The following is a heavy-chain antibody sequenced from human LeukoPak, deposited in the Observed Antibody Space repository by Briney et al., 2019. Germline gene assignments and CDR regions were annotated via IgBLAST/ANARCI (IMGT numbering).Heavy chain of an antibody. CDR2: IWYDGSNK. J-gene: IGHJ6*02. CDR1: GFTFNTYA. V-gene: IGHV3-33*01. CDR3: ARTAADSSSWYFAGMDV. Sequence: PGGSLRLSCAASGFTFNTYAMHWVRQAPGEGLEWVAVIWYDGSNKYYADSVKGRFTISRDNSKNTLYLHMNSLRAEDTAVYYCARTAADSSSWYFAGMDVWGQGTTVTVSS. D-gene: IGHD6-13*01.